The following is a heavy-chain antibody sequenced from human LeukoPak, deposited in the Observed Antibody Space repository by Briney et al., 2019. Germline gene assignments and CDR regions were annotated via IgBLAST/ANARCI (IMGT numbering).Heavy chain of an antibody. V-gene: IGHV3-30*02. CDR3: AKETPTTVTSPFQH. D-gene: IGHD4-17*01. CDR1: GFTFSSYG. J-gene: IGHJ1*01. Sequence: PGGSLRLSCAASGFTFSSYGMHWVRQAPGKGLEWVAFIRYDGSNKYYADSVKGRFTISRDNSKNTLYLQKNSLRAEDTAVYYCAKETPTTVTSPFQHWGQGTLVTVSS. CDR2: IRYDGSNK.